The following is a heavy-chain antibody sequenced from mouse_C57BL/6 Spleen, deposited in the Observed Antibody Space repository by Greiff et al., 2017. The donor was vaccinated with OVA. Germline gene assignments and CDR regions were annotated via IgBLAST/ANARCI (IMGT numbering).Heavy chain of an antibody. Sequence: QVQLQQSGAELVRPGASVTLSCKASGYTFTDYEMHWVKQTPVHGLVWIGAIDPETGGTAYNQKFKGKAILTADKSSSTAYMELRSLTSEDSAVYYCTRSPGTGWYFDVWGTGTTVTVSS. D-gene: IGHD3-3*01. V-gene: IGHV1-15*01. J-gene: IGHJ1*03. CDR2: IDPETGGT. CDR1: GYTFTDYE. CDR3: TRSPGTGWYFDV.